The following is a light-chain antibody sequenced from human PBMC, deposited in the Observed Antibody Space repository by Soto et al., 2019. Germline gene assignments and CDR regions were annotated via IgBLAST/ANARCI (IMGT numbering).Light chain of an antibody. CDR3: SSYGGSNNYV. CDR1: SSDVGTYDY. V-gene: IGLV2-8*01. Sequence: QSVLTQPPSASGSPGQSVTISCNGTSSDVGTYDYVSWYQQYAGKAPKLIIYEVNQRPSGVPDRFSGSKSGNTASLTVSGLQAEDEADYYCSSYGGSNNYVFGTGTKLTVL. J-gene: IGLJ1*01. CDR2: EVN.